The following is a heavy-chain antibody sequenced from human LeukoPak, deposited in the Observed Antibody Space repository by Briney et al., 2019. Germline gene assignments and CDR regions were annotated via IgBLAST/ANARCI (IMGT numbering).Heavy chain of an antibody. V-gene: IGHV3-23*01. CDR3: AKDGPDYYDSSGYFY. D-gene: IGHD3-22*01. CDR2: ISGSGGST. J-gene: IGHJ4*02. CDR1: GFTFSSYA. Sequence: GGSLRLSCAASGFTFSSYAMSWVRQAPGKGLKWVSAISGSGGSTYYADSVKGRFTISRDNSKNTLYLQMNSLRAEDTAVYYCAKDGPDYYDSSGYFYWGQGTLVTVSS.